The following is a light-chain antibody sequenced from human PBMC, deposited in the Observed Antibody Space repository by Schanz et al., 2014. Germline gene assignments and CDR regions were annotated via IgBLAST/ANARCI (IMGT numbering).Light chain of an antibody. Sequence: EIVLTQSPGTLSLSPGERATLSCRASQSVSSSYLAWYQQKPGQAPRLLMYGAFIRAAGIPDRFTGGGSGTDFTLTISRLEPEDFAVYYCQQYGDSPLTFGQGTKLEIK. V-gene: IGKV3-20*01. CDR1: QSVSSSY. J-gene: IGKJ2*01. CDR3: QQYGDSPLT. CDR2: GAF.